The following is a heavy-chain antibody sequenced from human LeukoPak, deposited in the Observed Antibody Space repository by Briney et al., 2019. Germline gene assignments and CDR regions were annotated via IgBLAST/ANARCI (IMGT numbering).Heavy chain of an antibody. CDR1: GYSFISYW. D-gene: IGHD6-13*01. CDR2: IYPADSDT. CDR3: ARPSRVAAGGIASMDGMDV. Sequence: GESLKISCKASGYSFISYWIGWVRQMPGKGLEWMGIIYPADSDTRHSPSFQGQVTISADKSMNTAYLQWRSLKASDTAMYYCARPSRVAAGGIASMDGMDVWGQGTTVTVSS. J-gene: IGHJ6*02. V-gene: IGHV5-51*01.